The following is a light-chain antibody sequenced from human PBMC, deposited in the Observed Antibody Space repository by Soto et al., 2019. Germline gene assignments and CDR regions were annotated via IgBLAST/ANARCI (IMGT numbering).Light chain of an antibody. V-gene: IGLV2-14*01. CDR1: SSDVGGYKY. CDR3: CSYTGGTTLV. Sequence: QSALTQPASVSGSPGQSITISCTGSSSDVGGYKYVSWYQQHPGKAPKLMIFEVSNRPSGVSYRFSGSKSGNTASLTISGLQAEDEGDYYCCSYTGGTTLVCGGGTQLTVL. CDR2: EVS. J-gene: IGLJ2*01.